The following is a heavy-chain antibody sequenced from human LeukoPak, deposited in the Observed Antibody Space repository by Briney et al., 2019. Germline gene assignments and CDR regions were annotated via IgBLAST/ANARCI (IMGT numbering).Heavy chain of an antibody. CDR2: ISSSGSTI. V-gene: IGHV3-11*01. CDR1: GFTFSDYY. J-gene: IGHJ4*02. Sequence: GGSLRLSCAASGFTFSDYYMSWIRQAPGKGLEWVSYISSSGSTIYYADSVKGRFTISRDNAKNSLYLQMNSLRAEDTAVYYCARDKSTSDYGDYYFDYWGQGTLVTVSS. D-gene: IGHD4-17*01. CDR3: ARDKSTSDYGDYYFDY.